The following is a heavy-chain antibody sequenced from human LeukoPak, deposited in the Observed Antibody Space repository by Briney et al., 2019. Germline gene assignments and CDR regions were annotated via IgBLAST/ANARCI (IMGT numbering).Heavy chain of an antibody. CDR3: ARDHGGAVIVVVNWFDP. Sequence: ASVKVSCKASGYTFTGYYMHWVRQAPGQGLEWMGWINPNSGGTNYAQKFQGRVTMTRDTSISTAYMELSRLRSDDTAAYYCARDHGGAVIVVVNWFDPWGQGTLVTVSS. V-gene: IGHV1-2*02. D-gene: IGHD3-22*01. CDR2: INPNSGGT. J-gene: IGHJ5*02. CDR1: GYTFTGYY.